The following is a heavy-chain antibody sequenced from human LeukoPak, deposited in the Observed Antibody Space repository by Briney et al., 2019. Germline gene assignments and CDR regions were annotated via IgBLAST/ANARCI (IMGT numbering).Heavy chain of an antibody. Sequence: GASVKVSCKASGGTFSSYAISWVRQAPGQGLEWMGRIIPILGIANYAQKFQGRVTITADKSTSTAYMELSSLRSEDTAVYYCARVFFGGAFDIWGQGTMVTVSS. CDR2: IIPILGIA. V-gene: IGHV1-69*04. J-gene: IGHJ3*02. D-gene: IGHD3-10*01. CDR3: ARVFFGGAFDI. CDR1: GGTFSSYA.